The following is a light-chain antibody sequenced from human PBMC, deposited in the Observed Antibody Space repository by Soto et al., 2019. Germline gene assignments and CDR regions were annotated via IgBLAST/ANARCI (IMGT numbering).Light chain of an antibody. CDR2: DAS. V-gene: IGKV3-11*01. CDR3: QQRTNWLT. J-gene: IGKJ4*01. Sequence: EIVLTQSPATLSLSPGERATLSCRASQSVSSYLAWYQQKPGQAPRLFIYDASNRATGIPARFSGSGSGTDFTLTISSLEPEDSAVYYCQQRTNWLTFGGGTKVDIK. CDR1: QSVSSY.